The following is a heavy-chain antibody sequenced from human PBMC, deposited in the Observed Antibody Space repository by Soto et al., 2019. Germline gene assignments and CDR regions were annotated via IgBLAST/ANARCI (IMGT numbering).Heavy chain of an antibody. Sequence: PGGSLRLSCAASGFTFSSYGMHWVRQAPGKGLEWVAVIWYDGSNKYYADSVKGRFTISRDNSKNTLYLQMNSLRAEDTAVYYCARVPAYTAMVPPSFDYWGQGTLVTVSS. V-gene: IGHV3-33*01. D-gene: IGHD5-18*01. CDR3: ARVPAYTAMVPPSFDY. CDR2: IWYDGSNK. CDR1: GFTFSSYG. J-gene: IGHJ4*02.